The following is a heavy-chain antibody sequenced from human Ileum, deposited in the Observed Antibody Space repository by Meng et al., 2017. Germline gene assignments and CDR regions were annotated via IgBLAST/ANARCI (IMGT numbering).Heavy chain of an antibody. CDR3: ARLSWGVTGNDY. V-gene: IGHV7-4-1*01. Sequence: ASVKVSCKASGYTFTSYAINWVRQAPGQGLEWMGWIRTNTGNPAYAQAFTGRFVFSLDTSVSTAYLEIGSLEAEDTALYYCARLSWGVTGNDYWGQGTLVTVSS. J-gene: IGHJ4*02. CDR2: IRTNTGNP. D-gene: IGHD1-1*01. CDR1: GYTFTSYA.